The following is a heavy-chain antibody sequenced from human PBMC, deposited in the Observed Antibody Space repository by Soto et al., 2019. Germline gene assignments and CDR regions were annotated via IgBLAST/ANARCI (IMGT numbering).Heavy chain of an antibody. CDR1: GFTFSSYS. Sequence: GGSLRLSCAASGFTFSSYSMNWVRQAPGKGLEWVSSISSSSSYIYYADSVKGRFTISRDNAKNSLYLQMNSLRAEDTAVYYCARDPQYYDSSGYPDYWGQGTLVTVSS. D-gene: IGHD3-22*01. V-gene: IGHV3-21*01. CDR3: ARDPQYYDSSGYPDY. J-gene: IGHJ4*02. CDR2: ISSSSSYI.